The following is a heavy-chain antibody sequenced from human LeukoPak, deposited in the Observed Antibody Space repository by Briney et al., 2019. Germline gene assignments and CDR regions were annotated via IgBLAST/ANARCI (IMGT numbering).Heavy chain of an antibody. V-gene: IGHV1-69*02. Sequence: SVKVSCKASGGTFSSYTISWVRQAPGQGLEWMGRIIPILCIANYAQKFQGTVTITPDKSTSTAYRELSSLRSEDTAVYYCASVDDSSPIWEWLAFDYWGQGTLVTVSS. J-gene: IGHJ4*02. CDR2: IIPILCIA. CDR3: ASVDDSSPIWEWLAFDY. D-gene: IGHD3-3*01. CDR1: GGTFSSYT.